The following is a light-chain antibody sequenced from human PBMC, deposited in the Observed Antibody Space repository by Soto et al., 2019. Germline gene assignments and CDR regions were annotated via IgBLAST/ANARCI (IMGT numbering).Light chain of an antibody. V-gene: IGKV4-1*01. CDR2: WAS. CDR3: QQYYSTPRT. J-gene: IGKJ1*01. CDR1: QSVLYSPYNKNY. Sequence: DIVMTPSPDSLALSLGDRSTINCNSSQSVLYSPYNKNYLVWYQQKPGQPPKLLIYWASTRESGVPDRFSGSGSGTDFTLTISSLQAEDVAVYYCQQYYSTPRTFGQGTKVDI.